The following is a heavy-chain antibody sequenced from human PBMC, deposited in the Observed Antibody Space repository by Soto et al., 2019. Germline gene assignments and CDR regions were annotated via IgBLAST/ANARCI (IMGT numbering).Heavy chain of an antibody. CDR2: ISSSSSYI. CDR1: GFTFSSHA. Sequence: PGGSLRLSCAASGFTFSSHAMSWVRQAPGKGLEWVSSISSSSSYIYYADSVKGRFTISRDNAKNSLYLQMNSLRAEDTAVYYCARRREQHNDYYYYGMDVWGQGTTVTVSS. V-gene: IGHV3-21*01. CDR3: ARRREQHNDYYYYGMDV. J-gene: IGHJ6*02. D-gene: IGHD6-13*01.